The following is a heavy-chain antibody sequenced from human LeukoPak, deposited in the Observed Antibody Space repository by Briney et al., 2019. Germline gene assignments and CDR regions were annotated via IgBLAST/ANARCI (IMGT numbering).Heavy chain of an antibody. Sequence: GGSLRLSCAASGFTFSSYGMHWVRQAPGKGLEWVAVISYDGSSKYYADSVKGRFTISRDNSKNTLYLQMNSLRAEDTAVYYCAKDSMITFGGVIVTRGYFDYWGQGTLVTVSS. V-gene: IGHV3-30*18. J-gene: IGHJ4*02. CDR1: GFTFSSYG. CDR2: ISYDGSSK. D-gene: IGHD3-16*02. CDR3: AKDSMITFGGVIVTRGYFDY.